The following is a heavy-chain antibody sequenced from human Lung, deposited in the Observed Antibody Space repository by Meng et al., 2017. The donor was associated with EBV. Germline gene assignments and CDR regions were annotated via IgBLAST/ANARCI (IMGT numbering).Heavy chain of an antibody. CDR3: ARERGGAAA. V-gene: IGHV3-53*01. CDR2: IYGGGSK. CDR1: GFTVSSTY. Sequence: VESGGGWVVPCWSLRPSWAAAGFTVSSTYMSWARQGPGKGLGWVSVIYGGGSKYYADSVKGRFTISRENSKNTLYLQRNSLRAEDTAVYYCARERGGAAAWGQGTLVTVSS. J-gene: IGHJ5*02. D-gene: IGHD6-13*01.